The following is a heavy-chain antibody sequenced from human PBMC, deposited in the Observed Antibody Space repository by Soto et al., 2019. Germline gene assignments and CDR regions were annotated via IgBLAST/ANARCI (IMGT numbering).Heavy chain of an antibody. CDR2: IYSGGYT. J-gene: IGHJ4*02. V-gene: IGHV3-53*01. CDR1: GFTVSNNY. Sequence: GGSLRLSCAVSGFTVSNNYMSWVRQAPGKGLEGVSVIYSGGYTAYGDSVKGRFTISRDNAKNSLYLQMNSLRADDTAMYYCASSHDYVWGNYPPYWGQGTQVTVSS. D-gene: IGHD3-16*02. CDR3: ASSHDYVWGNYPPY.